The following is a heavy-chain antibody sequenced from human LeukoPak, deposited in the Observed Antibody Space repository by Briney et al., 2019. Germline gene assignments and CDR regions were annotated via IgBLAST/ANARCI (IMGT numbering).Heavy chain of an antibody. V-gene: IGHV4-39*01. CDR1: GGSISSSSYY. Sequence: PSETLSLTCTVSGGSISSSSYYWGWIRQPPGKGLEWIGSIYYSGSTYYNPSLKSRVTISVDTSKNQFSLKLSSVTAADTAVYYCARHERGGSYYLGWFDPWGQGTLVTVSS. J-gene: IGHJ5*02. CDR3: ARHERGGSYYLGWFDP. D-gene: IGHD1-26*01. CDR2: IYYSGST.